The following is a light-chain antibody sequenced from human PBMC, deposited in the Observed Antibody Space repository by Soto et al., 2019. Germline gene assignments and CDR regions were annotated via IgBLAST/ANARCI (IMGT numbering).Light chain of an antibody. CDR3: QVWDSGTDHVV. V-gene: IGLV3-21*04. CDR1: NIGSES. Sequence: SYELTQPPSVSVAPGETARITCGGKNIGSESVHWYQQKPGQAPVLIIYYDSDRPSGIPERFSGSNSGSTATLTISRVEAGDEADYYCQVWDSGTDHVVFGGGTKFTVL. CDR2: YDS. J-gene: IGLJ2*01.